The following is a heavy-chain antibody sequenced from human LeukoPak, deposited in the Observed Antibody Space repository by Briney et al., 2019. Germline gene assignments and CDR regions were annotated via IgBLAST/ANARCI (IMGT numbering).Heavy chain of an antibody. J-gene: IGHJ4*02. Sequence: SQTLSLTCALSGDSVSSNSAAWDWIRQSPSRGLEWLGRTYYRSKWFNDYAVSVKGRIYINPDTSKNHFSLQLNSVTPEDTAVYYRVQTSAGALSGWGQGALVTVSS. CDR1: GDSVSSNSAA. CDR2: TYYRSKWFN. CDR3: VQTSAGALSG. D-gene: IGHD6-13*01. V-gene: IGHV6-1*01.